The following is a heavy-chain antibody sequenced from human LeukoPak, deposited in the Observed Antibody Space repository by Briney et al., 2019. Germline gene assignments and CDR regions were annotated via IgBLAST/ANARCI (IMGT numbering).Heavy chain of an antibody. CDR2: IKQDGSEK. Sequence: GGSLRLSCAASGFTFDDYAMHWVRQAPGKGLEGVANIKQDGSEKYYVDSVKGRFTISRDNAKKSLSLQMNSLRAEDTAVYYCARDGDTVLTRGYYYYMDVWGKGTTLTVSS. D-gene: IGHD4-23*01. V-gene: IGHV3-7*01. CDR3: ARDGDTVLTRGYYYYMDV. J-gene: IGHJ6*03. CDR1: GFTFDDYA.